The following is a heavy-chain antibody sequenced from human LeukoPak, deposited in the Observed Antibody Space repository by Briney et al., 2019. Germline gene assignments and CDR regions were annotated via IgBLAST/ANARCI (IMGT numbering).Heavy chain of an antibody. D-gene: IGHD5-18*01. CDR1: GFTFADYA. J-gene: IGHJ4*02. CDR3: TRERVRGYSYGDPGY. Sequence: GGSLRLSCTASGFTFADYAMSWVRQAPGKGLEWVSFIRSKVFGWTTEYAASVKGRFTISRDDSKSIAYLQMKSLKTEDTAVYYCTRERVRGYSYGDPGYWGQGTLVTVSS. CDR2: IRSKVFGWTT. V-gene: IGHV3-49*04.